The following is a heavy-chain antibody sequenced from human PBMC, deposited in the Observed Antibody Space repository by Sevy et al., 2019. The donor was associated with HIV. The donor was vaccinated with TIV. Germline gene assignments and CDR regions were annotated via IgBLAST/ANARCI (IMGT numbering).Heavy chain of an antibody. V-gene: IGHV1-18*01. CDR1: GYTFTGYG. D-gene: IGHD6-19*01. CDR2: ISAYNGNK. J-gene: IGHJ4*02. CDR3: AAGISVAGTWYYFDY. Sequence: ASVKVSCKGSGYTFTGYGISWVRQAPGQGLEWMGWISAYNGNKNYAQKLQGRVTMTTDTSTGTAYMELRSLRSDDTAVYYCAAGISVAGTWYYFDYWGQGTLVTVSS.